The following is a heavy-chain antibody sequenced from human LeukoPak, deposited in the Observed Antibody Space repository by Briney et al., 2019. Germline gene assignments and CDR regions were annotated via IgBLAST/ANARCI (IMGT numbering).Heavy chain of an antibody. CDR2: ISYDGTNK. CDR1: GFTFSTYA. V-gene: IGHV3-30*04. Sequence: PGGSLRLSCAASGFTFSTYAMHWVRQAPGKGLEWVAVISYDGTNKYYAESVKGRFTVSRDNSKNTLYLQMNSLRAENTAVYYCVRSVVVIMDNFDYWGQGTLVTVSS. CDR3: VRSVVVIMDNFDY. J-gene: IGHJ4*02. D-gene: IGHD3-22*01.